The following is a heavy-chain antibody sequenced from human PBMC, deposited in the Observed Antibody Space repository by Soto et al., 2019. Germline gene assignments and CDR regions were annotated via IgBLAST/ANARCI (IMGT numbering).Heavy chain of an antibody. CDR3: AKNGQYTAMAWDDY. CDR2: ISGGGGAT. V-gene: IGHV3-23*01. J-gene: IGHJ4*02. D-gene: IGHD5-18*01. Sequence: EVQLLESGGGLVQPGGSLRLSSAASGFTFSSYAMSWVRQAPGKGLEWVSVISGGGGATYYADSVKGRFTISRDNSKNTLYLQMNSLRAEDTAVYYCAKNGQYTAMAWDDYWGQGTLVTVSS. CDR1: GFTFSSYA.